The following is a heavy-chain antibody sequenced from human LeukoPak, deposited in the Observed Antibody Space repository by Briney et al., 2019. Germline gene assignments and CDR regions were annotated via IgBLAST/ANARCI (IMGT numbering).Heavy chain of an antibody. CDR1: GFTFSSYA. J-gene: IGHJ4*02. CDR3: ARAGNDNSNYPY. D-gene: IGHD4-11*01. Sequence: GGSLSLSCAASGFTFSSYAMSWAREAPGKGLEWVSDISGGGGSTYYADYVKGRFTISRDNSKNTLYLQMNSLRAEDTAVYYCARAGNDNSNYPYWGQGTLVTVSS. CDR2: ISGGGGST. V-gene: IGHV3-23*01.